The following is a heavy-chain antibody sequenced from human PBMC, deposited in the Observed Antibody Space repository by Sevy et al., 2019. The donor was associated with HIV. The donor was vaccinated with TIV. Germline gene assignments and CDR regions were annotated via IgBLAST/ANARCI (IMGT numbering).Heavy chain of an antibody. CDR1: GFTLSSYW. CDR2: INNDGTTI. J-gene: IGHJ4*02. CDR3: ARRTAASSGYYYFDY. V-gene: IGHV3-74*01. D-gene: IGHD3-22*01. Sequence: GGSLRLSCTASGFTLSSYWMHWVRQVPGKGLVRVSRINNDGTTINYADSVKGRFTISRDNAKNTLYLQMNSLRAEDTAVYYCARRTAASSGYYYFDYWGRGILVTVSS.